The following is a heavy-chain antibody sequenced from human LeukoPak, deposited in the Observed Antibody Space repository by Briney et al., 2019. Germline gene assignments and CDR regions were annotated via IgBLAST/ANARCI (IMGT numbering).Heavy chain of an antibody. D-gene: IGHD3-10*01. CDR1: GYSFTSYW. CDR3: ARHLPLGYYGSGSYLDY. J-gene: IGHJ4*02. CDR2: IYPGDSDT. Sequence: GESLKISCKGSGYSFTSYWIGWVRQLPGKGLEWMGIIYPGDSDTRYSPSFQGQVTISADKSISTAYLQWSSLKASDTAMYYCARHLPLGYYGSGSYLDYWGQGTLVTVSS. V-gene: IGHV5-51*01.